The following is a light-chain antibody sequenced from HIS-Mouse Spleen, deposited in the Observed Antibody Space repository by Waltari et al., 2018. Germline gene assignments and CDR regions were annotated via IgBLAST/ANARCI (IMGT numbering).Light chain of an antibody. CDR3: CSYAGSSTWV. V-gene: IGLV2-23*01. Sequence: QPALTQPASVSGSPGQSITIPCPGTSSDVGSTNLVSWYQQHPGKAPKLMIYEGSKRPSGVSNRFSGSKSGNTASLTISGLQAEDEADYYCCSYAGSSTWVFGGGTKLTVL. CDR2: EGS. J-gene: IGLJ3*02. CDR1: SSDVGSTNL.